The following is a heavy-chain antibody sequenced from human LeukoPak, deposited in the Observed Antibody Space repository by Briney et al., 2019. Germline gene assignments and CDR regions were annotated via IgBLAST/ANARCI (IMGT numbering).Heavy chain of an antibody. D-gene: IGHD6-19*01. CDR1: GYPFTSYD. J-gene: IGHJ4*02. Sequence: ASVRVSCKASGYPFTSYDINWVRQATGQGLEWMGWMNPNSGNTGYAQKFQGRVTMTRNTSISTAYMELSSLRSEDTAVYYCAREGYSSGWYVGDWGQGTLVTVSS. CDR2: MNPNSGNT. V-gene: IGHV1-8*02. CDR3: AREGYSSGWYVGD.